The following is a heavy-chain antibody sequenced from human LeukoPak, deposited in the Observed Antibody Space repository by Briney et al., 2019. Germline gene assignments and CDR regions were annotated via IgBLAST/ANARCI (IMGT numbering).Heavy chain of an antibody. CDR1: GYSFSNYW. J-gene: IGHJ6*03. CDR2: VYPGDSDT. Sequence: GESLKISCQGSGYSFSNYWIGWVRQMPGKGLDWVGIVYPGDSDTRYSPSFQGQVTISADKSISTAYLQWSSLEASDTAMYYCARLPGAKTRGGHYYYYMDVWGKGTTVTVSS. CDR3: ARLPGAKTRGGHYYYYMDV. V-gene: IGHV5-51*01. D-gene: IGHD1-26*01.